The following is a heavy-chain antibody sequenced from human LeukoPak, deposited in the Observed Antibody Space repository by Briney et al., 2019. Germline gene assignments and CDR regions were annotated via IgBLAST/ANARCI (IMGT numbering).Heavy chain of an antibody. CDR1: GFTFDDYG. J-gene: IGHJ5*02. CDR3: ARVVAYYDSSGYPNWFDP. Sequence: PGGSLRLSCAASGFTFDDYGMSWVRQAPGKGLEWVSGINWNGGSTGYADSVKGRFTISRDNAKNSLYLQMNSLRAEDTALYYCARVVAYYDSSGYPNWFDPWGQGTLVTVSS. V-gene: IGHV3-20*04. D-gene: IGHD3-22*01. CDR2: INWNGGST.